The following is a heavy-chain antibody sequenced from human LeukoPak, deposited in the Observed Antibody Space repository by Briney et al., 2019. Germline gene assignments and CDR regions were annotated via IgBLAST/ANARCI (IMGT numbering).Heavy chain of an antibody. Sequence: ASVKVSCKASGYTFTGYYMHWVRQAPGQGLEWMGWINPNSGGTNCAQKFQGRVTMTRDTSISTAYMELSRLRSDDTAVYYCARDAYSSSYDFDYWGQGNLVTASS. CDR3: ARDAYSSSYDFDY. CDR1: GYTFTGYY. J-gene: IGHJ4*02. D-gene: IGHD6-6*01. V-gene: IGHV1-2*02. CDR2: INPNSGGT.